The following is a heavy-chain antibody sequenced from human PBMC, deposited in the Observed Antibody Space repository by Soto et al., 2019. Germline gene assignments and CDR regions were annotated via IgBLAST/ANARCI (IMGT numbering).Heavy chain of an antibody. CDR1: GGSFSGYY. CDR2: INHSGST. D-gene: IGHD3-22*01. CDR3: ARRRYDSSGYYGMDV. V-gene: IGHV4-34*01. Sequence: SSETLSLTCAVYGGSFSGYYWSWIRQPPGKGLEWIGEINHSGSTNYNPSLKSRVTISVDTSKNQFSLKLSSVTAADTAVYYCARRRYDSSGYYGMDVWGQGTTVTVSS. J-gene: IGHJ6*02.